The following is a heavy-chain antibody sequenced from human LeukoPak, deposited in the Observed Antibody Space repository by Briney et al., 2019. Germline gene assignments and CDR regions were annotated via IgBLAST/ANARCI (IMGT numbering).Heavy chain of an antibody. CDR2: IYYSGST. CDR3: ARGGTLWFGDYSWFDP. Sequence: SETLSLTCTVSGGSISSGGYYWSWIRQHPGKGLEWIGYIYYSGSTYYNPSLKSRVTISVDTSKNQFSLKLSSVTAADTAVYYCARGGTLWFGDYSWFDPWGQGTLVTVSS. V-gene: IGHV4-31*03. D-gene: IGHD3-10*01. J-gene: IGHJ5*02. CDR1: GGSISSGGYY.